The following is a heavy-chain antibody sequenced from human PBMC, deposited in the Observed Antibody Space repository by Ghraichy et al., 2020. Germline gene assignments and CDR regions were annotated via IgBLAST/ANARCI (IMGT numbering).Heavy chain of an antibody. D-gene: IGHD1-26*01. CDR2: IKQDGSEK. Sequence: GGSLRLSCAASGFTFSSYWMSWVRQAPGKGLEWVANIKQDGSEKYYVDSVKGRFTISRDNAKNSLYLQMNSLRAEDTAVYYCARDSRVGATNLYYFDYWGQGTLVTVSS. J-gene: IGHJ4*02. V-gene: IGHV3-7*01. CDR1: GFTFSSYW. CDR3: ARDSRVGATNLYYFDY.